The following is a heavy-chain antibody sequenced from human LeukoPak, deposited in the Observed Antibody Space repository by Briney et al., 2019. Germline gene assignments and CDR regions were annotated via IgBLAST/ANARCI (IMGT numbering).Heavy chain of an antibody. Sequence: ETLSLTCTVSGGSISSYYWSWVRQAPGKGLEWVANIKQDGSEKYYVDSVKGRFTISRDNAKNSLYLQMNSLRAEDTAVYYCARTPLSGSYYRYYYYGMDVWGQGTTVTVSS. CDR1: GGSISSYY. V-gene: IGHV3-7*01. CDR3: ARTPLSGSYYRYYYYGMDV. CDR2: IKQDGSEK. D-gene: IGHD1-26*01. J-gene: IGHJ6*02.